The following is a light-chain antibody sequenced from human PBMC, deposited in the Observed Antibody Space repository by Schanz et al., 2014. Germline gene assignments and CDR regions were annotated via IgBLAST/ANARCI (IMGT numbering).Light chain of an antibody. CDR2: DVN. CDR1: SSDVGGYNY. J-gene: IGLJ2*01. Sequence: QSALTQPPSASGSPGQSITISCTGTSSDVGGYNYVSWYQQHPGKVPKLMIYDVNKRPSGVPDRFSGSKSGNTASLTISGLQAEDEADYYCCSYAGSRNLVFGGGTKLTVL. V-gene: IGLV2-8*01. CDR3: CSYAGSRNLV.